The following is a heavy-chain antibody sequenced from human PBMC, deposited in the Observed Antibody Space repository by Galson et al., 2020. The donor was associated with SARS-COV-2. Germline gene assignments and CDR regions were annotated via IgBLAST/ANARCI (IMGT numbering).Heavy chain of an antibody. V-gene: IGHV3-30-3*01. CDR1: GFIFSNYA. J-gene: IGHJ4*02. CDR3: ARDDTSTYYYDTSGSPFDY. CDR2: ISFDGGNK. Sequence: TGGSLRLSCAASGFIFSNYAMHWVRQGPGKGLEWVAAISFDGGNKYYAESVKGRFTMSRDNSKNTLYLQMNSLRAEDTAVYYCARDDTSTYYYDTSGSPFDYWGQGTLVTVSS. D-gene: IGHD3-22*01.